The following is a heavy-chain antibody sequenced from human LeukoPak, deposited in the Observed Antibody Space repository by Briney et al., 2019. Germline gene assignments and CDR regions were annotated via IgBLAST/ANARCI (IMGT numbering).Heavy chain of an antibody. CDR2: ISYDGSNK. Sequence: GSLRLSCAASGFTFSSYGMHWVRQAPGKGLEWVAVISYDGSNKYYADSVKGRFTISRDDSKNTLYLQMDSLRAEDTAVYYCANGLTAVAGTSYWGQGTLVTVSS. V-gene: IGHV3-30*18. J-gene: IGHJ4*02. CDR3: ANGLTAVAGTSY. CDR1: GFTFSSYG. D-gene: IGHD6-19*01.